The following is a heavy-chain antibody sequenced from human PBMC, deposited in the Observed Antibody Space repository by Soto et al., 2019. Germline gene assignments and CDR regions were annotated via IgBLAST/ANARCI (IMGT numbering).Heavy chain of an antibody. CDR1: GNTFTNYY. D-gene: IGHD2-21*02. Sequence: QVQLMQSGAEVKKPGASVKVSCKASGNTFTNYYIHWVRQAPGQGLEWMGTINPSGGHTTYSQNFRCKVTIPSDTPTSTLYMELTSVTSDDTAVYYCARGGHVVVVTAAFDYWGQGTLVTVSS. CDR3: ARGGHVVVVTAAFDY. J-gene: IGHJ4*02. V-gene: IGHV1-46*01. CDR2: INPSGGHT.